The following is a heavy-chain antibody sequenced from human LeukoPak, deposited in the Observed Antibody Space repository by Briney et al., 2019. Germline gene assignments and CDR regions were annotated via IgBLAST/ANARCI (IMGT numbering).Heavy chain of an antibody. D-gene: IGHD3-22*01. J-gene: IGHJ4*02. CDR2: INSDGSIT. CDR3: AREPGGYYDSSGFLDY. Sequence: GGSLRLSCAASGFTFASYWMHWVRHAPGKGLVWVSRINSDGSITNYADSVNGRFTITRDSAKNTLYLQTNSLRAEDTAEYFCAREPGGYYDSSGFLDYWGQGTVVTVSS. CDR1: GFTFASYW. V-gene: IGHV3-74*01.